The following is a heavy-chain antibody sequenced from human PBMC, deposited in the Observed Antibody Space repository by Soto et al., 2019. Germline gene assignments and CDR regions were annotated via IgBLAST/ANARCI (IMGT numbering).Heavy chain of an antibody. V-gene: IGHV1-2*04. J-gene: IGHJ6*02. CDR2: INPNSGGT. CDR1: GYTFTGYY. Sequence: ASVKVSCKASGYTFTGYYMHWVRQAPGQGLEWMGWINPNSGGTNYAQKFQGWVTMTRDTSISTAYMELSRLRSDDTAVYYCARRRQYGPGSYYNRPDSEYGMDVWGQGTTVTVSS. CDR3: ARRRQYGPGSYYNRPDSEYGMDV. D-gene: IGHD3-10*01.